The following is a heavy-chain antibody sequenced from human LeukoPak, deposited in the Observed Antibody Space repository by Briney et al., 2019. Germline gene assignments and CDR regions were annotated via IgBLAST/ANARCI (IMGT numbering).Heavy chain of an antibody. J-gene: IGHJ4*02. CDR3: ARTFRESYYDFWSGYSTLDY. CDR1: GYSISSGYY. D-gene: IGHD3-3*01. V-gene: IGHV4-38-2*01. Sequence: KASETLSLTCAVSGYSISSGYYWGWIRQPPGKGLKWIGSIYHSGSTYYNPSLKSRVTISVDTSKNQFSLKLSSVTAADTAVYYCARTFRESYYDFWSGYSTLDYWGQGTLVTVSS. CDR2: IYHSGST.